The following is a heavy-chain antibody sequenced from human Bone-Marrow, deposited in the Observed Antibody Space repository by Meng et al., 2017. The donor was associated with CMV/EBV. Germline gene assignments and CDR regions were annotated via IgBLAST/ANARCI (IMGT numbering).Heavy chain of an antibody. CDR2: ISYDGSNK. V-gene: IGHV3-30*04. D-gene: IGHD1-26*01. CDR3: ARESFDGSYYTP. J-gene: IGHJ5*02. Sequence: GGSLRLSCAASGFTFSSYAMHWVRQAPGKGLEWVAVISYDGSNKYYADSVKGRFTISRDNSKNTLYLQMNSLRAEDTAVYYCARESFDGSYYTPWGQGTLVTVSS. CDR1: GFTFSSYA.